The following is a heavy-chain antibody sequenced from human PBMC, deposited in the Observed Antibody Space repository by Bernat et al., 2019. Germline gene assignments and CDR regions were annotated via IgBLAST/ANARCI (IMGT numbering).Heavy chain of an antibody. J-gene: IGHJ4*02. V-gene: IGHV4-34*02. D-gene: IGHD4-4*01. CDR2: INHSGST. Sequence: QVQLQQWGAGLLKPSETLSLTCAVSDGAFSTYYWGWIRKPPGKGLEWIGEINHSGSTNYNPSLKSRVTMSVDTSRNRFSLKLSSVAAADSAIYFCARGGVDNSNYGGLFDSWGQGTLLTVSS. CDR3: ARGGVDNSNYGGLFDS. CDR1: DGAFSTYY.